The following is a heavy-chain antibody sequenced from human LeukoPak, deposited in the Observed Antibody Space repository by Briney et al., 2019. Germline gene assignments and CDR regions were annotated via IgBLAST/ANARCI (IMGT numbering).Heavy chain of an antibody. Sequence: SSETLSLTCAVSGYSISSSNYWAWIRQPPGKGLEWIGHIYYSGGIYYNPSLKSRVTMSVDTSKNQFSLKLSSVTAVDTAVYYCARKATTGPTKAAFDIWGQGTMVTVSS. J-gene: IGHJ3*02. CDR2: IYYSGGI. D-gene: IGHD4-17*01. CDR1: GYSISSSNY. V-gene: IGHV4-28*05. CDR3: ARKATTGPTKAAFDI.